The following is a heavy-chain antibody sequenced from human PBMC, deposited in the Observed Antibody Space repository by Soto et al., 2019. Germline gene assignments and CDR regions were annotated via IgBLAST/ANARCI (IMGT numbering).Heavy chain of an antibody. D-gene: IGHD3-22*01. CDR2: MNPNSGNT. V-gene: IGHV1-8*01. J-gene: IGHJ5*02. Sequence: ASVKVSCKASGYTFTSYDINWVRQATGQGLEWVGWMNPNSGNTGYAQKFQGRVTITADESTSTAYMELSSLRSEDTAVYYCARDRGPSSGYYPYWFDPWGQGTLVTVSS. CDR1: GYTFTSYD. CDR3: ARDRGPSSGYYPYWFDP.